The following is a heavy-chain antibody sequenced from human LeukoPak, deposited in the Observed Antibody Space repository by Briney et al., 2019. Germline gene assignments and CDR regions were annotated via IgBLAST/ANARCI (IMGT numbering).Heavy chain of an antibody. CDR1: GGSISSYY. V-gene: IGHV4-59*01. J-gene: IGHJ3*02. Sequence: SETLSLTCTVSGGSISSYYWSWIRQPPGKGLEWIGYIYYSGSTNYNPSLKSRVTISVDTSKNQFSLKLSSVTAADTAVYYCARGAPYSSGWYLVDAFDIWGQGTMVTVSS. CDR2: IYYSGST. CDR3: ARGAPYSSGWYLVDAFDI. D-gene: IGHD6-19*01.